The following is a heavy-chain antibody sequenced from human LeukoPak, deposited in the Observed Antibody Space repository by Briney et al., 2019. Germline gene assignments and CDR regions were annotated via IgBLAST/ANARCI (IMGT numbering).Heavy chain of an antibody. CDR2: IWYDGSNK. Sequence: GGSLRLSCAASGFTFSSYGMHWVRQAPGKGLEWVAVIWYDGSNKYYADSVKGRFTISRDNSKNTLYLQMNSLRAEDTAVYYCARSVGDGRIAAAGFFDYWGQGTLVTVSS. J-gene: IGHJ4*02. CDR1: GFTFSSYG. CDR3: ARSVGDGRIAAAGFFDY. D-gene: IGHD6-13*01. V-gene: IGHV3-33*01.